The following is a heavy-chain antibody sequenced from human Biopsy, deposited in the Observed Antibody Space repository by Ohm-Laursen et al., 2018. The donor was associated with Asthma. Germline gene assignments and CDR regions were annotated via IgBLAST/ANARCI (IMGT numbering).Heavy chain of an antibody. V-gene: IGHV4-39*01. D-gene: IGHD3-22*01. CDR1: GASITSSAYY. CDR3: VRHQYSSSWSTFDY. J-gene: IGHJ4*02. CDR2: MYHSGSP. Sequence: GTLSLTCTVSGASITSSAYYWGWIRQPPGKGLEWIGGMYHSGSPYYHPSLKSRATISVDTSKNQLSLKMSSVTAADTAVYFCVRHQYSSSWSTFDYWGQGALVTVSS.